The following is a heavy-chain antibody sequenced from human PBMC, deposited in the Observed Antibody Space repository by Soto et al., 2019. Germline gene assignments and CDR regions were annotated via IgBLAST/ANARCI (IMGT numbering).Heavy chain of an antibody. CDR2: IWYDGSNK. D-gene: IGHD3-22*01. Sequence: GGSLRLSCAASGFTFSSYGMHWVRQAPGKGLEWVAVIWYDGSNKYYADSVKGRFTISRDNSKNTLYLQMNSLRAEDTAVYYCARDINASSGPSDYWGQGTLVTVSS. CDR1: GFTFSSYG. V-gene: IGHV3-33*01. J-gene: IGHJ4*02. CDR3: ARDINASSGPSDY.